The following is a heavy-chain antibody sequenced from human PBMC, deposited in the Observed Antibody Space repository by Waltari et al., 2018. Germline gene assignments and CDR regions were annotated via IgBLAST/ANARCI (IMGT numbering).Heavy chain of an antibody. Sequence: QLQLQESGPGLVKPSETLSLTCTVSGGSISSRSYYWGWIRQPPGKGLEWIGSIDYSGSTYYNPSLKSRVTISVDTSKNQFSLKLSSVTAADTVVYCCAGHREVVMSTWFDPWGQGTLVTVSS. CDR1: GGSISSRSYY. V-gene: IGHV4-39*01. CDR3: AGHREVVMSTWFDP. CDR2: IDYSGST. D-gene: IGHD3-22*01. J-gene: IGHJ5*02.